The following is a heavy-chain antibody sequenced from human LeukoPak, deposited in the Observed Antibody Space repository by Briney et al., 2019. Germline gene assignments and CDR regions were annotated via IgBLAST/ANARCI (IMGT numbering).Heavy chain of an antibody. D-gene: IGHD2-2*01. CDR2: IIPIFGTA. V-gene: IGHV1-69*06. CDR3: ASSCSSTSCYRPDY. CDR1: GGTFSSYA. J-gene: IGHJ4*02. Sequence: SVKVSCKASGGTFSSYAISWVRQAPGQGLEWMGGIIPIFGTANYAQKFQGRVTITADKSTSTAYMELSSLRSEDTAVYYCASSCSSTSCYRPDYWGQGTLVTVSS.